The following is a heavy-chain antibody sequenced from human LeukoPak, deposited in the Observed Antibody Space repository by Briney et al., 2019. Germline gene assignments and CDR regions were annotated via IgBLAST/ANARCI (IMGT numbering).Heavy chain of an antibody. J-gene: IGHJ5*02. V-gene: IGHV3-21*01. D-gene: IGHD5-24*01. Sequence: GGSLRLSCAASGFTFSSYSMNWVRQAPGKGLEWVSSISSSSNYIYYADSVKGRFTISRDNAKNSLSLQMTSLRAEDTAVYYCVRGQDGIDNWFDPWGQGTLVTVAS. CDR2: ISSSSNYI. CDR1: GFTFSSYS. CDR3: VRGQDGIDNWFDP.